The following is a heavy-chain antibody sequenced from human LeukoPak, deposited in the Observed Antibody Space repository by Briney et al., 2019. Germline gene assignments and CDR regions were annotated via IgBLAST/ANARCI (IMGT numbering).Heavy chain of an antibody. CDR3: AITGGPTVTAFDL. V-gene: IGHV3-7*02. J-gene: IGHJ4*02. Sequence: PGGSLRLSCVASGFIFRNYWMSWVRQAPGKGLEWVANINHDGGDKNYVDSVKGRFTFSRDNAKSSLYLQMNSLRVEDTAVYYCAITGGPTVTAFDLWGQGILVTVSS. CDR1: GFIFRNYW. D-gene: IGHD4-17*01. CDR2: INHDGGDK.